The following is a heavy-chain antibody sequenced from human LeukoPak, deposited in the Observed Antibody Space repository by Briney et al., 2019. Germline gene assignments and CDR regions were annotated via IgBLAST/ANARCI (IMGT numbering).Heavy chain of an antibody. CDR3: AKYGPQDSGSSHFDY. J-gene: IGHJ4*02. CDR2: ISYDGSNK. D-gene: IGHD1-26*01. CDR1: GFTFSIYV. V-gene: IGHV3-30*18. Sequence: PGRSLRLSCAASGFTFSIYVMHWVRQAPGKGLEWVADISYDGSNKYYADSVKGRFTISRDNPKNTLFLQMNSLRAEDTAVYYCAKYGPQDSGSSHFDYWGQGALVTVSS.